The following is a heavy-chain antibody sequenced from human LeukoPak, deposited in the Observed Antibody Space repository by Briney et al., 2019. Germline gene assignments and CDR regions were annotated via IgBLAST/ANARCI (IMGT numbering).Heavy chain of an antibody. CDR3: SSILDTATKGTYAFYI. D-gene: IGHD5-18*01. CDR2: ISSSGSTI. V-gene: IGHV3-48*03. CDR1: GFTFSSYE. J-gene: IGHJ3*02. Sequence: GGSLRLSCAASGFTFSSYEMNWVRQAPGKGLEWVSYISSSGSTIYYADSVKGRFTISRDNSKNTLYLQMNSLRAEDTAVYYCSSILDTATKGTYAFYIWGQGTMVTVSS.